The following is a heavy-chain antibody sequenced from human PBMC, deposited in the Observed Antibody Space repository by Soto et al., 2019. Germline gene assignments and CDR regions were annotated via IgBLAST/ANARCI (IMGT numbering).Heavy chain of an antibody. D-gene: IGHD3-16*02. Sequence: SETLSLTCAVYGGSFSGYYWSWIRQPPGKGLEWIGEINHSGSTNYNPSRKSRVTISVDTSKNQFSLKLSSGTAADTAVYYCARGPPVWGSYRSYYYYYGMDVWGQETTVTVSS. V-gene: IGHV4-34*01. J-gene: IGHJ6*02. CDR3: ARGPPVWGSYRSYYYYYGMDV. CDR2: INHSGST. CDR1: GGSFSGYY.